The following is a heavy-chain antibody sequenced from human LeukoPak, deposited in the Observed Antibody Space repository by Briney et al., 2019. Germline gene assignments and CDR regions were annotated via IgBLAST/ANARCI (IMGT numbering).Heavy chain of an antibody. D-gene: IGHD1-14*01. CDR1: GFTFSSYG. CDR3: ARPEAPGLGSRRRAGFDY. V-gene: IGHV3-33*01. CDR2: IWYDGSNK. J-gene: IGHJ4*02. Sequence: GRSLRLSCAASGFTFSSYGMHWVRQAPGKGLEWVAVIWYDGSNKYYADSVKGRFTISRDNSKNTLYLQMNSLRAEGTAVYYCARPEAPGLGSRRRAGFDYWGQGTLVTVSS.